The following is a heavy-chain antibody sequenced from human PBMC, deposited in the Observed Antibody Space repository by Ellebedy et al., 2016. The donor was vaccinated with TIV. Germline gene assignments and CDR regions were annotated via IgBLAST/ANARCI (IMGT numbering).Heavy chain of an antibody. J-gene: IGHJ6*02. CDR1: GGSFSGYY. D-gene: IGHD1-26*01. Sequence: SETLSLTXAVYGGSFSGYYWSWIRQPPGKGLEWIGEINHSGSTNYNPSLKSRVTISVDTSKNQFSLKLSSVTAADTAVYYCATWIYRWDVDYYYGMDVWGQGTTVTVSS. V-gene: IGHV4-34*01. CDR3: ATWIYRWDVDYYYGMDV. CDR2: INHSGST.